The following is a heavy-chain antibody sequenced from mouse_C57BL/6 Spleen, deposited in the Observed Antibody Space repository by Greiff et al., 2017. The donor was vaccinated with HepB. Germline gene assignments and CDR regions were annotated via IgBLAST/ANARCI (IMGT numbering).Heavy chain of an antibody. J-gene: IGHJ3*01. Sequence: EVKLMESGGGLVKPGGSLKLSCAASGFTFSDYGMHWVRQAPEKGLEWVAYISSGSSTIYYADTVKGRFTISRDNAKNTLFLQMTSLRSEDTAMYYCARPRSTVASGFACWGQGTLVTVSA. CDR3: ARPRSTVASGFAC. D-gene: IGHD1-1*01. CDR1: GFTFSDYG. CDR2: ISSGSSTI. V-gene: IGHV5-17*01.